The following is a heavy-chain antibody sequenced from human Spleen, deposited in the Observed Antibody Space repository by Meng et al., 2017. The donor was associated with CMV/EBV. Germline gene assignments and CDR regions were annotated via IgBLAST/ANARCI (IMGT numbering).Heavy chain of an antibody. CDR1: GGSISSGSYY. D-gene: IGHD3-22*01. CDR3: ARDLSGYPED. Sequence: VQLQESGPGLGKPSQTLSLTCTVSGGSISSGSYYWSWIRQPAGKGLEWIGRIYTSGSTNYNPSLKSRVTISVDTSKNQFSLKLSSVTAADTAVYYCARDLSGYPEDWGQGTLVTVSS. V-gene: IGHV4-61*02. CDR2: IYTSGST. J-gene: IGHJ4*02.